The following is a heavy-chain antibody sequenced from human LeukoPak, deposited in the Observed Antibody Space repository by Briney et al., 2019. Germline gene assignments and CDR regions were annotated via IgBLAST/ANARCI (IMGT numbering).Heavy chain of an antibody. J-gene: IGHJ3*02. CDR2: IFTGGFI. Sequence: ETLPLTFSVSVYFIIRYYWNGIRQPAGRGLEWIGRIFTGGFINYNPPLISRVTVSHHTSKNRLPPKPASVPPATSAVDYCSRHNVLSSTYYGASDNWGQGTTVTVSS. V-gene: IGHV4-4*07. CDR3: SRHNVLSSTYYGASDN. D-gene: IGHD1-26*01. CDR1: VYFIIRYY.